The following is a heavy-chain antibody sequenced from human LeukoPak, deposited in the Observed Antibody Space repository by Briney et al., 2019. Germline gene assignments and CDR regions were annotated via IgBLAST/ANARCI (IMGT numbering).Heavy chain of an antibody. CDR3: ARDLGIAAAGT. Sequence: GASVKVSCKASGGTFSSYAISWVRQAPGQGLEWMGRIIPIFGTANYPQKFQGRVTITTDQSTSTAYMELSSLRSEDTAVYYCARDLGIAAAGTWGQGTLVTVSS. V-gene: IGHV1-69*05. J-gene: IGHJ4*02. CDR1: GGTFSSYA. D-gene: IGHD6-13*01. CDR2: IIPIFGTA.